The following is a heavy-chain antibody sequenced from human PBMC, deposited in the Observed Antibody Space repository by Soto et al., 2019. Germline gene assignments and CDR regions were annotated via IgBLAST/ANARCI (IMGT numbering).Heavy chain of an antibody. V-gene: IGHV1-69*13. CDR1: GGTFSSYA. J-gene: IGHJ4*02. Sequence: SVKVSCKASGGTFSSYAISWVRQAPGQRLEWMGGIIPIFGTANYAQKFQGRVTITADESTSTAYMELSSLRSEDTAVYYCASGCDPDLYYFDYWGQGTLVTVSS. CDR3: ASGCDPDLYYFDY. CDR2: IIPIFGTA. D-gene: IGHD2-21*01.